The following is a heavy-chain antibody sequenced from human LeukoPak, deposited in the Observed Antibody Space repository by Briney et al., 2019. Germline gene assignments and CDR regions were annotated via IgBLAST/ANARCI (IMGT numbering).Heavy chain of an antibody. CDR1: GFMFSSYW. CDR3: AKRPRYD. V-gene: IGHV3-7*03. D-gene: IGHD3-9*01. J-gene: IGHJ4*02. CDR2: IRQDGGEG. Sequence: GSLRLSCAASGFMFSSYWMTWVRQAPGKGLEWVANIRQDGGEGYYVDSVKGRFTVSRDNAKNFVYLQLNSLRVEDTAVYYCAKRPRYDWGQGTLVTVSS.